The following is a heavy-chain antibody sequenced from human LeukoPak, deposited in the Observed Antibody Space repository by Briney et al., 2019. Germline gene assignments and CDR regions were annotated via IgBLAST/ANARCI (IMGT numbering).Heavy chain of an antibody. CDR3: AKSREYYDILTGYSDY. J-gene: IGHJ4*02. Sequence: GTLRLSCAASGFTFSSYGMNWVRQAPGKGLEWVSAISGSGGTTYYADSVKGRFTISRDNSKNTLYLQMNSLRAEDTAVYYCAKSREYYDILTGYSDYWGQGTLVTVSS. V-gene: IGHV3-23*01. CDR1: GFTFSSYG. CDR2: ISGSGGTT. D-gene: IGHD3-9*01.